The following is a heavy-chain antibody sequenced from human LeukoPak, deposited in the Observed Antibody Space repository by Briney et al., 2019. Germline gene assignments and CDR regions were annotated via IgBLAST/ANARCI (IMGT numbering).Heavy chain of an antibody. CDR2: IKQDGSEK. J-gene: IGHJ5*02. Sequence: GGSLRLSCAVSGFTFSSYWMSWVRQAPGKGLEWVANIKQDGSEKYYVDSVRGRFTISRDNAKSTLYLQMNSLRAEDTAVYYCAKDDNYIRFLSWGQGTLVTVSS. CDR1: GFTFSSYW. V-gene: IGHV3-7*03. CDR3: AKDDNYIRFLS. D-gene: IGHD3-16*01.